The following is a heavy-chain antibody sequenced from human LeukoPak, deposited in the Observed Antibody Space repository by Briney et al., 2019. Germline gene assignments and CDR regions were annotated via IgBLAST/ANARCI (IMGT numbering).Heavy chain of an antibody. V-gene: IGHV4-38-2*02. J-gene: IGHJ3*02. CDR3: ARVFTTMKVVVPYDALDI. D-gene: IGHD3-22*01. CDR2: IYHSGKS. CDR1: DYSISSGYY. Sequence: SETLSLTCTVSDYSISSGYYWVWIRRPPGKGLEWIGSIYHSGKSYYNPSLTLKSRITMSADASKNQFSLRLSSVTAADTAVYYCARVFTTMKVVVPYDALDIWGQGTMVTVSS.